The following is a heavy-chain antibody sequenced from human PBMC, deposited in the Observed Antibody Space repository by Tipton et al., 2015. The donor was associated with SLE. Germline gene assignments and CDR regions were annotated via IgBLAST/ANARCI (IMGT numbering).Heavy chain of an antibody. CDR3: LYSGGEAYFDY. CDR1: GFTFSNYA. CDR2: ISYDGTNK. Sequence: SLRLSCAASGFTFSNYAMHWVRQAPGKGLEWVAVISYDGTNKKYADSVKGRLTISRDNSKNTLYLQMNSLRAGDTAVYYCLYSGGEAYFDYWGQGTLVTVSS. J-gene: IGHJ4*02. D-gene: IGHD1-26*01. V-gene: IGHV3-30*14.